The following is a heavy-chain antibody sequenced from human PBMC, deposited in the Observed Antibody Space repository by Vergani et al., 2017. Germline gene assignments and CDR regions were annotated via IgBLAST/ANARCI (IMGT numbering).Heavy chain of an antibody. V-gene: IGHV4-61*01. Sequence: QVQLQESGPGLVKPSETLSLTCAVSGYSISSSYYWSWIRQPPGKGLEWIGYIYYSGSTNYNPSLKSRVTISVDTSKNQFSLKLSSVTAADTAVYYCARAYCGGDCYSPDDAFDIWGQGTMVTVSS. CDR1: GYSISSSYY. CDR3: ARAYCGGDCYSPDDAFDI. CDR2: IYYSGST. D-gene: IGHD2-21*02. J-gene: IGHJ3*02.